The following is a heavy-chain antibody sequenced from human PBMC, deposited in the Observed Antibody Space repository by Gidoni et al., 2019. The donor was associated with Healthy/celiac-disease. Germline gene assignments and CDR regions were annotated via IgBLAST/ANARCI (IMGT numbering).Heavy chain of an antibody. CDR1: GFTVISYA. D-gene: IGHD6-19*01. J-gene: IGHJ5*02. CDR2: ISGSGGST. Sequence: EVQLVESGGGLVQHAGSLRLSCAALGFTVISYAMSSVRQAPGKGLEWVSAISGSGGSTYYADSVKGRFTISRDNSKNTLYRQMNSLRAEDTAVYYCAKDRAVAGTKWFDPWGQGTLVTVSS. CDR3: AKDRAVAGTKWFDP. V-gene: IGHV3-23*04.